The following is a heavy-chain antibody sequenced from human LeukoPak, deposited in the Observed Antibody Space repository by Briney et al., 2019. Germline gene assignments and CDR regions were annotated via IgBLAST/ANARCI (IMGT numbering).Heavy chain of an antibody. CDR3: AKAIYGSGSSFDY. V-gene: IGHV3-30*02. J-gene: IGHJ4*02. D-gene: IGHD3-10*01. CDR1: GFTFSSYG. CDR2: IRYDGSNK. Sequence: PGGSLRLSCAASGFTFSSYGMHWVRQAPGKGLEWVAFIRYDGSNKYYADSVKGRLTISRDNSKNTLYLQMNSLRAEDTAVYYCAKAIYGSGSSFDYWGQGTLVTVSS.